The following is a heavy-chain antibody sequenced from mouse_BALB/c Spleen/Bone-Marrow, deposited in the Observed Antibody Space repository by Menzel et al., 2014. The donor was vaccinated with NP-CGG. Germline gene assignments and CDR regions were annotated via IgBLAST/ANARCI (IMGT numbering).Heavy chain of an antibody. CDR2: INPSNGGT. CDR3: TRGSYGSSQYYFDY. J-gene: IGHJ2*01. CDR1: GYTFTSFY. D-gene: IGHD1-1*01. Sequence: QVQLQQSGAELVKPGASVKLSCKASGYTFTSFYMYWVKRRPGQGLEWIGGINPSNGGTNFNEKFKSEATLTLDKSSSTAYMQLSSLTSEDSAVYYCTRGSYGSSQYYFDYWGQGTTLTVSS. V-gene: IGHV1S81*02.